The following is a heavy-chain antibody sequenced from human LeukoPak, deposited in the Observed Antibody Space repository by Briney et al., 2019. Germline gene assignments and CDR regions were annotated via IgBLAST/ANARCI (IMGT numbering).Heavy chain of an antibody. CDR3: VRDWDHFDFDS. D-gene: IGHD3-9*01. CDR2: IKGDGSHT. V-gene: IGHV3-74*01. Sequence: GGSLRLSCAASGFTFSNYWMHWVRQAPGKGLVWVSRIKGDGSHTICADSVKGRFTISRDNAKDTLYLQMKSLRAEDTAVYYCVRDWDHFDFDSWGLGALVTVSS. CDR1: GFTFSNYW. J-gene: IGHJ5*01.